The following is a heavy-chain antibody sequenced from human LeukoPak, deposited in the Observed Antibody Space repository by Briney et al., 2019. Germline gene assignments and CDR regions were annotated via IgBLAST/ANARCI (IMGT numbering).Heavy chain of an antibody. CDR2: IKQDGSEK. D-gene: IGHD2-2*01. V-gene: IGHV3-7*01. CDR1: GLTFSSYW. Sequence: GGSLRLSCAVSGLTFSSYWMTWVRQAPGKGLELVANIKQDGSEKYYVDSVKGRFTISRDNATNSLYLQMSSVRAEDTAVYYCARVGCTSTSCLANWGQGTLVTASS. CDR3: ARVGCTSTSCLAN. J-gene: IGHJ4*02.